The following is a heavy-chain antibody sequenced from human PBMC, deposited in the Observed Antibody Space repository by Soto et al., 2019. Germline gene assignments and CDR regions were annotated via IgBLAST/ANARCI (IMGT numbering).Heavy chain of an antibody. Sequence: GGSLRLSCTASGFTFDDYAMHWVRQAPGKGLEWVSGITWNSNRIAYADSVKGRFTISRDNAKKSLYLQMNSLRTEDTAFYYCAKDISSSWYVPGMDVWGQGTTVTSP. J-gene: IGHJ6*02. CDR2: ITWNSNRI. CDR1: GFTFDDYA. D-gene: IGHD6-13*01. CDR3: AKDISSSWYVPGMDV. V-gene: IGHV3-9*01.